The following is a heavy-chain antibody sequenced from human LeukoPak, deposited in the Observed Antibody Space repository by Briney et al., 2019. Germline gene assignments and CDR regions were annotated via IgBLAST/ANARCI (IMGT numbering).Heavy chain of an antibody. CDR3: ARVPRYTLGFDY. Sequence: SQTLSLTCTVSGGSISSGDYYWSWICQPPGKGLEWIGYIYYSGSTYYNPSLKSRVTISVDTSKNQFSLKLSSVTAADTAVYYCARVPRYTLGFDYWGQGTLVTVSS. CDR1: GGSISSGDYY. CDR2: IYYSGST. D-gene: IGHD3-16*02. V-gene: IGHV4-30-4*01. J-gene: IGHJ4*02.